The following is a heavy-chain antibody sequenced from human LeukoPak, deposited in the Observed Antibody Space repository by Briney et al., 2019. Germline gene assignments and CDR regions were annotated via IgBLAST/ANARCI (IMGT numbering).Heavy chain of an antibody. CDR2: ISSSGSTI. J-gene: IGHJ5*02. CDR1: GFTFSDYY. V-gene: IGHV3-11*04. CDR3: ARCGDSSGLFESPHNWFDP. D-gene: IGHD3-22*01. Sequence: GGSLRLSCAASGFTFSDYYMSWIRQAPGKGLEWVSYISSSGSTIYYADSVKGRFTISRDNAKNSLYLQMNSLRAEDTAVYYCARCGDSSGLFESPHNWFDPWGQGTLVTVSS.